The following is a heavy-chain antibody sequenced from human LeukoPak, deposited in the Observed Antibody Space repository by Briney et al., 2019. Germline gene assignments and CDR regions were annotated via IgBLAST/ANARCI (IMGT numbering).Heavy chain of an antibody. D-gene: IGHD3-3*01. J-gene: IGHJ3*02. V-gene: IGHV3-9*01. Sequence: PGGSLRLSCAASGFTFDDYAMQWVRQAPGKGLEWVSGISWNSGSIGYADSVKGRFTISRDNAKNSLYLQMNSLRAEDTALYYCATSTIVWSGPRFGAFDIWGQGTMVTVSS. CDR2: ISWNSGSI. CDR1: GFTFDDYA. CDR3: ATSTIVWSGPRFGAFDI.